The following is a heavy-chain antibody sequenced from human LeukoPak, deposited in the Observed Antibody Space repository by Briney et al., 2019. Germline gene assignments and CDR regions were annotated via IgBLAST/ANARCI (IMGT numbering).Heavy chain of an antibody. D-gene: IGHD1-26*01. J-gene: IGHJ4*02. Sequence: GGSLRLSCAASGFTFSSSWMSWVRQAPGKGLEWVANIKPDGSEKYYVDPVKGRFTISRDNAKNSLYLQMNSLRAEDTAVYYCARDTVGLTDYWGQGTLVTVSS. CDR1: GFTFSSSW. V-gene: IGHV3-7*01. CDR2: IKPDGSEK. CDR3: ARDTVGLTDY.